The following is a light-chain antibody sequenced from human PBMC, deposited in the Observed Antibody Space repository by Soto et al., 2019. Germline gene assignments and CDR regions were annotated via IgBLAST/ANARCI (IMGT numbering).Light chain of an antibody. CDR1: SSDVGGYNY. J-gene: IGLJ3*02. CDR3: NLYYSSRHLR. V-gene: IGLV2-14*01. Sequence: QSALTQPASVSGSPGQSITISCTGTSSDVGGYNYVSWYQQHPGKAPKLMIYEVSNRPSGVSNRFFGSKSGNTASLTISGLQAEEGADYYLNLYYSSRHLRFGRGTKPALL. CDR2: EVS.